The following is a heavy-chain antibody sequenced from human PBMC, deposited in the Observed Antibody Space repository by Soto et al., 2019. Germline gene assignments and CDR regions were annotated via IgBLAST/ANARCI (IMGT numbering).Heavy chain of an antibody. CDR2: TNPGDGTT. J-gene: IGHJ4*02. D-gene: IGHD5-18*01. CDR3: ARAKGGYSYGYLDY. V-gene: IGHV1-46*01. Sequence: QVQLVQSGAEVKKPGASVKVSCKASGYRFSSYSTHWVRQAPGQGLEWMGITNPGDGTTSYAQKFQGRVTITADESTSTAYMELSSLRSEDTAVYYCARAKGGYSYGYLDYWGQGTLVTVSS. CDR1: GYRFSSYS.